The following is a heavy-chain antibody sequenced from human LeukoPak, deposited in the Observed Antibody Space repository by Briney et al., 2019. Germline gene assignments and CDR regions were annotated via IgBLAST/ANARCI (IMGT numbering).Heavy chain of an antibody. CDR2: IYYSGST. D-gene: IGHD3-10*01. CDR3: ARHRPGPGSGNFDY. CDR1: GGSISSSSSY. Sequence: PSETLSLTCTVSGGSISSSSSYWGWIRQPPGKGLEWIGSIYYSGSTYYNPSLKSRVTISVDTSKNQFSLKLSSVTAADTAVYYCARHRPGPGSGNFDYWGQGTLVTVSS. V-gene: IGHV4-39*01. J-gene: IGHJ4*02.